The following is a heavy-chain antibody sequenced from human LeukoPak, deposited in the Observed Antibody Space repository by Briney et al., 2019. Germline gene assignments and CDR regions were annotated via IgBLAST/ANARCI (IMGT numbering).Heavy chain of an antibody. Sequence: GGSLRLSCAASGFTFSSYWMSWVRQAPGKGLEWVANIKQDGSEKYYVDSVKGRFTISRDNSKNSLYLQMNSLRTEDTALYYCATTYMSSGSYDLYGMDVWGQGTTVTVSS. J-gene: IGHJ6*02. CDR3: ATTYMSSGSYDLYGMDV. V-gene: IGHV3-7*03. CDR2: IKQDGSEK. CDR1: GFTFSSYW. D-gene: IGHD3-10*01.